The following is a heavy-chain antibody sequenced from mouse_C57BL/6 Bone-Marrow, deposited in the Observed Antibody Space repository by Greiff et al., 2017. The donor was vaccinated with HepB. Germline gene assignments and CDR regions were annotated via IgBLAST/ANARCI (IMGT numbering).Heavy chain of an antibody. CDR2: IWTGGGT. CDR1: GFSLTSYA. CDR3: AINYYGGYY. J-gene: IGHJ4*01. D-gene: IGHD1-1*02. Sequence: VNVVESGPGLVAPSQSLSITCTVSGFSLTSYAISWVRQPPGKGLEWLGVIWTGGGTNYNSALKSRLSISKDNSKSQVFLKMNSLQTDDTARYYCAINYYGGYYWGQGTSVTVSS. V-gene: IGHV2-9-1*01.